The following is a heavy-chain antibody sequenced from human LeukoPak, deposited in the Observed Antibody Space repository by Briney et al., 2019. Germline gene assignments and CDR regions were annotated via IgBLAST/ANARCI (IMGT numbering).Heavy chain of an antibody. J-gene: IGHJ3*02. Sequence: GGSLRLSCVGSGFTFSAYEMNWVRQAPGKGLEWISYISANGGSSSYADSVKGRFTISRDNAKNSLYLQMNSLRDEDTAVYYCARVAGGGAFDIWGQGTMVTVSS. CDR1: GFTFSAYE. CDR2: ISANGGSS. V-gene: IGHV3-48*02. CDR3: ARVAGGGAFDI. D-gene: IGHD3-10*01.